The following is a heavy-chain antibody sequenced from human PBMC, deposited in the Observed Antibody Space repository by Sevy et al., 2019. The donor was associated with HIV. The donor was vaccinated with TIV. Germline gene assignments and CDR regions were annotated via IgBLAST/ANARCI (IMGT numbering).Heavy chain of an antibody. D-gene: IGHD3-22*01. CDR2: IFSGGGT. V-gene: IGHV3-53*01. Sequence: GESLKISCAASGFTVSSNYMSWVRQAPGKGLEWVSIIFSGGGTYYADSVQGRFTISRDNSKNMVYPQMNSLRAEDTAVFYCARGATFYSDSSGRVLSVLGAFDIWGRGTMVTVSS. J-gene: IGHJ3*02. CDR3: ARGATFYSDSSGRVLSVLGAFDI. CDR1: GFTVSSNY.